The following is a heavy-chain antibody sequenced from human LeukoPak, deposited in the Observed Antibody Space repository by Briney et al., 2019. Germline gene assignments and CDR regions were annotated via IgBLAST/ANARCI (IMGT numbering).Heavy chain of an antibody. CDR1: GGSISSTTW. J-gene: IGHJ5*02. V-gene: IGHV4-4*02. CDR2: IHHSGST. Sequence: PSGTLSLTCTVSGGSISSTTWWSWVRQSPGKGLEWIGEIHHSGSTNYNPSLKSRVTMSVDTSKNQFSLKLSSVTAADTAVYYCARGDIVVVPAVIRDSWFDPWGQGTLVTVSS. D-gene: IGHD2-2*01. CDR3: ARGDIVVVPAVIRDSWFDP.